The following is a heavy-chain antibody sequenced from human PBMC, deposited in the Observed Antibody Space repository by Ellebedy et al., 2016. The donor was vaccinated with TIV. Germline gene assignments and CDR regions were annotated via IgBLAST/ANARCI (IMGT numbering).Heavy chain of an antibody. D-gene: IGHD1-26*01. Sequence: SETLSLTXAVSGDSISSSNWWSWVRQTPGKGLEWIGEIFHSGSTNYSPSLKSRVTMSIDKSKNQFSLELTSVTAADTAVYYCARELGGNFFDFWGQGTLVTVSS. J-gene: IGHJ4*02. CDR1: GDSISSSNW. CDR2: IFHSGST. V-gene: IGHV4-4*02. CDR3: ARELGGNFFDF.